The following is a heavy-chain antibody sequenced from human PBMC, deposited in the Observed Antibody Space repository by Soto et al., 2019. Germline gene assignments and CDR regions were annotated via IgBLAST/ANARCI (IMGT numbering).Heavy chain of an antibody. J-gene: IGHJ4*02. CDR1: GSTFNNFA. Sequence: QVVLLQSGAEVKDPGSSVRVSCQVSGSTFNNFALSWVRQAPGHGPEWMGGIVVASNTAEYSQRFQDRVTLTADNSTYTLYMELGSLTFEDTAVYYCAIAFNRWEGNYYFDFWGQGTLVTVSS. V-gene: IGHV1-69*06. D-gene: IGHD1-26*01. CDR2: IVVASNTA. CDR3: AIAFNRWEGNYYFDF.